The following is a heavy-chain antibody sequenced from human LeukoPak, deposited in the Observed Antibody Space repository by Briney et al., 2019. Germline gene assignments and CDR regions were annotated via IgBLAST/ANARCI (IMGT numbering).Heavy chain of an antibody. CDR2: INPNSGGT. V-gene: IGHV1-2*02. Sequence: ASVKVSCKASGYTFTGYYMHWVRQAPGQGLEWMGWINPNSGGTSYAQKFQGRVTMTRDTSISTAYMELSRLRSDDTAVYYCARADYDFWSGYPKYYFDYWGQGTLVTVSS. D-gene: IGHD3-3*01. CDR1: GYTFTGYY. CDR3: ARADYDFWSGYPKYYFDY. J-gene: IGHJ4*02.